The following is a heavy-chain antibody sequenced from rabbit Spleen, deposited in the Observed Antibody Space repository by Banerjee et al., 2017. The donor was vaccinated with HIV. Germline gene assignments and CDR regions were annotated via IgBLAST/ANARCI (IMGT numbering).Heavy chain of an antibody. V-gene: IGHV1S40*01. CDR2: IDDADGST. Sequence: QSLEESGGDLVKPGASLTLTCKASGFTISSTYWICWVRQAPGKGLEWIACIDDADGSTYYASWAKGRFSPSKTSSTTVTLQMTSLTAADTAIYFCARGSAAMTMVITGFYLGLWGPGTLVTV. J-gene: IGHJ4*01. D-gene: IGHD2-1*01. CDR1: GFTISSTYW. CDR3: ARGSAAMTMVITGFYLGL.